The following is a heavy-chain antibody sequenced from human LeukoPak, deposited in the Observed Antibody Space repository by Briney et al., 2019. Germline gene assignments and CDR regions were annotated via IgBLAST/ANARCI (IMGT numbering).Heavy chain of an antibody. CDR1: GGSISTYY. Sequence: PSETQSLTCTVSGGSISTYYWSWIRQPPGKGLEWIGYIYYTGSTNYNPSLKSRVTISVDTSKNQFSLKLNSVTAADTAVYYCARWAVVSNWFDPWGQGTLVTVSS. D-gene: IGHD4-23*01. CDR2: IYYTGST. J-gene: IGHJ5*02. CDR3: ARWAVVSNWFDP. V-gene: IGHV4-59*01.